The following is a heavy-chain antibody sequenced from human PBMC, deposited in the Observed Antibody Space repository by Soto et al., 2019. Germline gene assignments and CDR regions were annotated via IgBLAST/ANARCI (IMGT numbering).Heavy chain of an antibody. Sequence: SETLSLTCAVYGGSVNGYYWNWIRQPPGKGLEWIGNVYYSGNTYYNPSLKSRVSISVDTSKNQFSLKLRSVTAADTAVYYCEKSYYYGMDVWGQGTTVTVSS. J-gene: IGHJ6*02. CDR3: EKSYYYGMDV. CDR1: GGSVNGYY. V-gene: IGHV4-59*04. CDR2: VYYSGNT.